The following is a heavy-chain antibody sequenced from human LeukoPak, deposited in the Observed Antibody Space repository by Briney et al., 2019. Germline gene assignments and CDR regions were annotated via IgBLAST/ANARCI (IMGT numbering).Heavy chain of an antibody. CDR2: ISGSGGST. Sequence: PGGSLRLSCTASGFTFSSYAMSWVRQAPGKGLDWVSTISGSGGSTYYADSVKGRFAISRDNSKNTLYLQMSSLRAEDTAVYYCAKPFASGSPYNGGRPDWGQGTLVTVSS. V-gene: IGHV3-23*01. CDR3: AKPFASGSPYNGGRPD. D-gene: IGHD3-10*01. CDR1: GFTFSSYA. J-gene: IGHJ4*02.